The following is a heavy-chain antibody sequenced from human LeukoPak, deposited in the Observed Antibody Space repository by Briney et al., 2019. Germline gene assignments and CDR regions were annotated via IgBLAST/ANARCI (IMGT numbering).Heavy chain of an antibody. CDR1: GISLSNYA. J-gene: IGHJ4*02. D-gene: IGHD3-10*01. V-gene: IGHV3-23*01. CDR3: AKRGVVIRGILVIGYHQEAYHYDF. CDR2: ISERGGST. Sequence: GGSLRLSCVVSGISLSNYAMTWVRQAPGKGLELVSYISERGGSTTYADSVKGRFTISRDTSLNTLYLQMNNLRAEVTAVYFCAKRGVVIRGILVIGYHQEAYHYDFWGQGVLVTVSS.